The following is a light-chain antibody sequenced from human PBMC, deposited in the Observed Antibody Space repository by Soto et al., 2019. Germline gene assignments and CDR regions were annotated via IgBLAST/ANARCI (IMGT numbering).Light chain of an antibody. CDR1: QSIKSW. Sequence: DIQMTQSPSSLSASVGDRVTITCRASQSIKSWLAWYQQKPGKAPKLLIYEASSLESGVPSRFGGSGSGTEFTLTISSLQPDDFATYYCQQYNTYSWTVGQGTKVDI. J-gene: IGKJ1*01. V-gene: IGKV1-5*03. CDR2: EAS. CDR3: QQYNTYSWT.